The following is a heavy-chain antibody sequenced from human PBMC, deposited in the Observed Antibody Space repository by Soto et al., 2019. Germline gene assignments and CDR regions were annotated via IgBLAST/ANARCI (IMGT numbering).Heavy chain of an antibody. V-gene: IGHV3-74*01. Sequence: GGSLRLSCAASGFTFSSYWMYWVRQAPGKGLVWVSRINSDGSSTSYADSVKGRFTISRDNAKNTLYLQMNSLRAEDTAVYYCARGGGRPAVAGGEDYFDYWGQGTLVTVSS. CDR3: ARGGGRPAVAGGEDYFDY. J-gene: IGHJ4*02. CDR2: INSDGSST. D-gene: IGHD6-19*01. CDR1: GFTFSSYW.